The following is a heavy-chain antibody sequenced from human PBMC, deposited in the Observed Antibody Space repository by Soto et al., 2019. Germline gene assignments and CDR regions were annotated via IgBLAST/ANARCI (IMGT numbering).Heavy chain of an antibody. CDR1: GLNFNTYA. Sequence: GGSLRLSCVVSGLNFNTYAMGWVRQAPGKGLEWVSGLSGSGGTTYYADSVRGRFTISRDNSKNTLYLQMSSVRVDDTAVYYCAKEQLGGVFDYWGQGTLVTVSS. J-gene: IGHJ4*02. CDR2: LSGSGGTT. V-gene: IGHV3-23*01. D-gene: IGHD6-6*01. CDR3: AKEQLGGVFDY.